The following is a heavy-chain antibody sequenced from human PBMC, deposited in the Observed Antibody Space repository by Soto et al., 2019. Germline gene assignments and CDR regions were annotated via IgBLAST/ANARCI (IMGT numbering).Heavy chain of an antibody. D-gene: IGHD5-18*01. Sequence: EVQLLESGGGLVQPGGSLRLSCAASGFTFSSYAMSWVRQAPGKGLEWVSAISGSGGSTYYADSVKGRFTISRDNSKNTLYPQMNSLRAEDTAVYYCAKAEAWGTAMAPFDYWGQGTLVTVSS. CDR1: GFTFSSYA. CDR2: ISGSGGST. J-gene: IGHJ4*02. CDR3: AKAEAWGTAMAPFDY. V-gene: IGHV3-23*01.